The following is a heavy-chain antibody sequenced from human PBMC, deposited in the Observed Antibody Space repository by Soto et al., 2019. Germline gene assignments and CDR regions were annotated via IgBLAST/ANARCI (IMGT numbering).Heavy chain of an antibody. Sequence: SQTLSLTCAISGDSVSSNSAAWNSIRQSPSRGLEWLGRTYYRSKWYNDYAVSVKSRITINPDTSKNQFSLQLNSVTPEDTAVYYCASEVGATRAFDIWGQGTMVTVSS. CDR2: TYYRSKWYN. J-gene: IGHJ3*02. CDR1: GDSVSSNSAA. V-gene: IGHV6-1*01. CDR3: ASEVGATRAFDI. D-gene: IGHD1-26*01.